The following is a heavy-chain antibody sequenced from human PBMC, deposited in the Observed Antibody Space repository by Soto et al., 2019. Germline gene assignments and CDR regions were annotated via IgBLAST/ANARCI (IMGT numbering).Heavy chain of an antibody. Sequence: EVQLVESGGGLVQPGGSLRLSCAASGFTVSSNYMSWVRQAPGKGLEWVSVIFSGGNTYYAYSGKGRCTISRDNSKNTLYLQMNSVRAEDTAVYYCARDVRDSSGYPEYYFDYWGQGTLVTVPS. CDR2: IFSGGNT. D-gene: IGHD3-22*01. J-gene: IGHJ4*02. CDR3: ARDVRDSSGYPEYYFDY. CDR1: GFTVSSNY. V-gene: IGHV3-66*01.